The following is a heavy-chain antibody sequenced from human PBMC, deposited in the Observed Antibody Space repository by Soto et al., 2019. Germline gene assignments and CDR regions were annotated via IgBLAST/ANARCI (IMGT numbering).Heavy chain of an antibody. D-gene: IGHD1-1*01. CDR1: GFMFHAYG. CDR2: ISFDGSTQ. J-gene: IGHJ3*01. Sequence: QVQLVESGGGVVQPGRSLRLSCAASGFMFHAYGMHWVRQAPGKGLEWVAVISFDGSTQYYEESVKGRFTISRDNSKNTLDLQMNSVTAEDTAVYFCVKAGTMAGTGTTPRSFDVWGRGTMVTVSS. V-gene: IGHV3-30*18. CDR3: VKAGTMAGTGTTPRSFDV.